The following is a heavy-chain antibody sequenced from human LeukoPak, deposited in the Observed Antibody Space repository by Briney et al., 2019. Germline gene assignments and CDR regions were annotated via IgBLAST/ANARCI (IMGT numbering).Heavy chain of an antibody. CDR2: IKQDGSEK. CDR3: AREGESYPDLDY. V-gene: IGHV3-7*01. J-gene: IGHJ4*02. Sequence: GGSLRLSCAASGFTFSNYWMTWVRQAPGKGLEWVGNIKQDGSEKYYVDSVKGRFTISRDNAKNSLYLQMNSLRAEDTAVYYCAREGESYPDLDYWGQGTLVTVSS. D-gene: IGHD3-10*01. CDR1: GFTFSNYW.